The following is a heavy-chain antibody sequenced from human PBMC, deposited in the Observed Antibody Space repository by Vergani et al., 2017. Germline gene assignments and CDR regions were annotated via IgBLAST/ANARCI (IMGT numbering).Heavy chain of an antibody. CDR3: ATYCSSTSCYLGEDHGY. V-gene: IGHV5-51*01. CDR2: IYPGDSDT. J-gene: IGHJ4*02. CDR1: GSSFTSYW. Sequence: EVQLVQSGAEVKKPGESLKISCKGSGSSFTSYWIGWVRQMPGKGLEWMGIIYPGDSDTRYSLSFQGQVTISADKSISTAYLQWSSLKASDTAMYYCATYCSSTSCYLGEDHGYWGQGNLVTVSS. D-gene: IGHD2-2*01.